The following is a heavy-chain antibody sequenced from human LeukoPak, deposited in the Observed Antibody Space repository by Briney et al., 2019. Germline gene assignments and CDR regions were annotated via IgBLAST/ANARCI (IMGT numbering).Heavy chain of an antibody. D-gene: IGHD6-13*01. V-gene: IGHV4-39*01. J-gene: IGHJ3*02. CDR1: GGSISTSSYY. CDR3: ARRTGIAAAGPSDAFDI. CDR2: IYYSGST. Sequence: PSETLSLTCTVSGGSISTSSYYWGWIRQPPGTGLEWIGSIYYSGSTYYNPSLKSRVTISLDTSKNQFSLRVSSVTAADTAVYYCARRTGIAAAGPSDAFDIWGQGTTVTVSS.